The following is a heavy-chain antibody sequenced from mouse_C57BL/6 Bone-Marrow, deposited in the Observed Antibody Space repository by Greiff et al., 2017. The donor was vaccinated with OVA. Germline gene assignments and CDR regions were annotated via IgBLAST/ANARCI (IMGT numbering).Heavy chain of an antibody. V-gene: IGHV1-81*01. CDR1: GYPFTSSG. Sequence: SGAELARPGASVKLSCKASGYPFTSSGISWVKQRTGQGLEWIGEIYPRSGNTYYNEKFKGKATLTADKSSSTAYMELRSLTSEDSAVYFCARGYGNYEGYAMDYWGQGTSVTVSS. CDR3: ARGYGNYEGYAMDY. D-gene: IGHD2-10*02. J-gene: IGHJ4*01. CDR2: IYPRSGNT.